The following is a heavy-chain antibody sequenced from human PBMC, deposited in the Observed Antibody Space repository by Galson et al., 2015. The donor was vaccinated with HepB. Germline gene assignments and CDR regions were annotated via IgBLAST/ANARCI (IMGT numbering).Heavy chain of an antibody. J-gene: IGHJ5*02. D-gene: IGHD6-13*01. Sequence: SLRLSCAASGFTFSSYWMHWVRQAPGKGLVWVSRINSDGSSTSYADSVKGRFTISRDNAKNTLYLQMNSLRAEDTAVYYCAREGAAAYSPFDPWGQGTLVTVSS. CDR2: INSDGSST. CDR3: AREGAAAYSPFDP. CDR1: GFTFSSYW. V-gene: IGHV3-74*01.